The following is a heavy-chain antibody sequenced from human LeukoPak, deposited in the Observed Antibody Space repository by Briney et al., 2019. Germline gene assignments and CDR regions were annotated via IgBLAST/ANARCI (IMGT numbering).Heavy chain of an antibody. J-gene: IGHJ4*02. D-gene: IGHD4-17*01. CDR2: INHSGST. CDR3: ARGVLTTVEFDY. CDR1: GVAFSRYY. V-gene: IGHV4-34*01. Sequence: SETLSLTCAAYGVAFSRYYWSWIRQAPGNGLEWIGEINHSGSTNYNASLKSRVTISVGTSKNQFSLKLSSVTAADTAVYYCARGVLTTVEFDYWGQGTLVTVSS.